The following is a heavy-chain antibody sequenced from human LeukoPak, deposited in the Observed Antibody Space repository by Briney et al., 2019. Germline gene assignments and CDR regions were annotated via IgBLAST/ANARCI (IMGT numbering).Heavy chain of an antibody. D-gene: IGHD6-19*01. J-gene: IGHJ4*02. CDR3: ATDQQWLVRVGELGRPAPSFDY. CDR1: GYTLTELS. CDR2: FDPEDGET. Sequence: ASVKVSCKVSGYTLTELSMHWVRQAPGKGLEWMGGFDPEDGETIYAQKFQGRVTMTEDTSTDTAYMELSSLRSEDTAVYYCATDQQWLVRVGELGRPAPSFDYWGQGTLVTVSS. V-gene: IGHV1-24*01.